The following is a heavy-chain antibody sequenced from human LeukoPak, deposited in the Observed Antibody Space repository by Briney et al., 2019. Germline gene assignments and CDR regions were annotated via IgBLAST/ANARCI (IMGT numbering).Heavy chain of an antibody. D-gene: IGHD3-3*01. CDR1: GGSFSGYY. CDR2: GHHSGTT. CDR3: ARNGASGSPNRFFNWFDP. Sequence: SETLSLTCAVYGGSFSGYYWTWIRQPPGKGLEWIGEGHHSGTTNYNPSLKSRVTISVDTSKNQFSLKLTSVTAADTAVYYCARNGASGSPNRFFNWFDPWGQGTLVTVSS. V-gene: IGHV4-34*01. J-gene: IGHJ5*02.